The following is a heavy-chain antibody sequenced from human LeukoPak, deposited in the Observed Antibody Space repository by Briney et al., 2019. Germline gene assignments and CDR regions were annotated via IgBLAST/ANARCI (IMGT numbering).Heavy chain of an antibody. J-gene: IGHJ4*02. CDR3: ERGTAYSRSSGSHFDH. Sequence: SETLSLTCAVYGGSFSGYYWSWIRQPPGKGLEWIGEINHSGSTNYNPSLKSRVTISVDTSKNQFSLKLSSVTAADTDVYYCERGTAYSRSSGSHFDHWGQGTLVTVSS. CDR2: INHSGST. V-gene: IGHV4-34*01. D-gene: IGHD6-6*01. CDR1: GGSFSGYY.